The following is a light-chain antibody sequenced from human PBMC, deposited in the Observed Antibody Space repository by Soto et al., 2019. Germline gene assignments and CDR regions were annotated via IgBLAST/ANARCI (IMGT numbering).Light chain of an antibody. CDR3: AAWDDSLNAL. CDR2: LND. CDR1: FSNIGDNA. Sequence: QSVLTQPPSLSATPGQRVNISCSGSFSNIGDNAVNWYQQLPGAAPKLLIYLNDRQPSGVPDRFSGSKSGTSAFLAISGLQSEDEADYYCAAWDDSLNALFGTGTKVTVL. V-gene: IGLV1-44*01. J-gene: IGLJ1*01.